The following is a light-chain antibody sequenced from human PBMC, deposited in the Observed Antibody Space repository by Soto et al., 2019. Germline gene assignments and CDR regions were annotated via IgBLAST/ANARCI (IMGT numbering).Light chain of an antibody. J-gene: IGLJ2*01. CDR1: SSDVGGYNY. CDR3: SSYTSSSTVV. Sequence: QSALTQPASVSGSPGQSITISCTGTSSDVGGYNYVSWYQQHPGKAPKLMIYEVSNRPSGVSNRFSGSKSGNTASLTISGLLAEDEADYYCSSYTSSSTVVFGGVTKLTVL. V-gene: IGLV2-14*01. CDR2: EVS.